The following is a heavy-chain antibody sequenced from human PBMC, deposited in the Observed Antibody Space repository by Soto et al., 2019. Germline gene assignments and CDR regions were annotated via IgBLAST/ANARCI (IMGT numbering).Heavy chain of an antibody. CDR1: GYTFTNYW. Sequence: EVQLVQSGAEVKKPGESLKISCQASGYTFTNYWIAWVRQMPAKGREWMGITYTGDSDIRYSPACQGQVTIAADKSSNTAYLQWRSLKASDSSMYYCARTTEGAYGMDVWGQATTVSVSS. CDR2: TYTGDSDI. J-gene: IGHJ6*02. D-gene: IGHD4-17*01. CDR3: ARTTEGAYGMDV. V-gene: IGHV5-51*01.